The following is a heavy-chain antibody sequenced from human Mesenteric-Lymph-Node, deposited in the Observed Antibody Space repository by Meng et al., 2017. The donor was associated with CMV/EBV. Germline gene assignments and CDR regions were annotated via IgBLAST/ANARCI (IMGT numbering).Heavy chain of an antibody. CDR1: GFIFSNYA. Sequence: GGSLRLSCAASGFIFSNYAMHGVRQAPGKGLAWVAFIWYDGSNKYFADSVKGRFTISRDNSKDTLYLQMNSLRAEDTAVYYCAKEGPNYDYVWGSYRYLPFDFWGQGTLVTVSS. CDR2: IWYDGSNK. V-gene: IGHV3-30*02. CDR3: AKEGPNYDYVWGSYRYLPFDF. D-gene: IGHD3-16*02. J-gene: IGHJ4*02.